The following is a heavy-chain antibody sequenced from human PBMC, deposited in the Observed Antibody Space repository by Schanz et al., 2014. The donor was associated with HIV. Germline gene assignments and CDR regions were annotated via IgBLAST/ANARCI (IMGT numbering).Heavy chain of an antibody. V-gene: IGHV4-4*07. Sequence: QVQLQESGPGLVKPSETLSLTCTVSGGSIRNYYWSWIRQPAGKGLEWIGRIYTSGSTNYNPSLKSRVTMSVDTPKNHVSRNLSSVTAADTAVYYCARGSRWNINWFAPWGQGTLVTVSS. D-gene: IGHD1-1*01. CDR2: IYTSGST. CDR3: ARGSRWNINWFAP. CDR1: GGSIRNYY. J-gene: IGHJ5*02.